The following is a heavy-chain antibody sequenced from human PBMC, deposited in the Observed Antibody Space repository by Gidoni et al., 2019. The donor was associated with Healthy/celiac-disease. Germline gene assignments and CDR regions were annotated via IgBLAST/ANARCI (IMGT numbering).Heavy chain of an antibody. CDR1: GFTFSDYY. Sequence: QVQLVESGGGLVKPGGSLRLSCAASGFTFSDYYMSWIRQAPGKGLEWVSYISSSSSYTNYADSVKGRFTISRDNAKNSLYLQMNSLRAEDTAVYYCARARYYYDSSGQLGYYFDYWGQGTLVTVSS. V-gene: IGHV3-11*06. CDR2: ISSSSSYT. J-gene: IGHJ4*02. D-gene: IGHD3-22*01. CDR3: ARARYYYDSSGQLGYYFDY.